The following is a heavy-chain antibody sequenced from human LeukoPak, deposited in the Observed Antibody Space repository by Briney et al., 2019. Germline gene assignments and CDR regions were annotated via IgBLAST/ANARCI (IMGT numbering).Heavy chain of an antibody. D-gene: IGHD3-10*01. CDR1: GFTFSSYG. CDR3: AKEKWFGESSYYGMDV. Sequence: GGSLRLSCAASGFTFSSYGMHWVRQAPGKGLEWVAFIRYDGSNKYYADSVKGRFTISRDNSKNTLYLQMNSLRAEDTALYYCAKEKWFGESSYYGMDVWGQGTTVTVSS. V-gene: IGHV3-30*02. CDR2: IRYDGSNK. J-gene: IGHJ6*02.